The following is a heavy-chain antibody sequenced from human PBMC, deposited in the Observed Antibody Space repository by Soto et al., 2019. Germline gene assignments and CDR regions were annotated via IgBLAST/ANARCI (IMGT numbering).Heavy chain of an antibody. D-gene: IGHD2-8*01. V-gene: IGHV3-53*01. CDR2: IYSGGST. J-gene: IGHJ6*02. Sequence: PGGSLRLSCAASGFTVSSNYMSWVRQAPGKGLEWVSVIYSGGSTYYADSVKGRFTISRDNSKNTLYLQMNSLRAEDTAVYYCARDVWRLDYYYGMDVWGQGTTVTVSS. CDR1: GFTVSSNY. CDR3: ARDVWRLDYYYGMDV.